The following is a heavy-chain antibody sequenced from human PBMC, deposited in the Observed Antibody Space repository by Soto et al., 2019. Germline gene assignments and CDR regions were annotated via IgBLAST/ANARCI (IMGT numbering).Heavy chain of an antibody. J-gene: IGHJ5*02. CDR1: GGSISSYY. CDR2: IYYSGST. D-gene: IGHD3-16*01. Sequence: PSEALSLTCTVSGGSISSYYWSWIRQPPGKGLEWIGYIYYSGSTNYNPPLKSRVTISVDTSKNQFSLKLSSVTAADTAVYYCARVGGSFGTDNWFDPWGQGTLVTVSS. V-gene: IGHV4-59*01. CDR3: ARVGGSFGTDNWFDP.